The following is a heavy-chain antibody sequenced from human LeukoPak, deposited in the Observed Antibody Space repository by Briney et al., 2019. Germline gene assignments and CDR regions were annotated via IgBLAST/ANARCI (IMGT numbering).Heavy chain of an antibody. CDR3: ARGLRSTVVTRRFIWFDP. CDR1: GGSISSGSYY. CDR2: IYTSGST. D-gene: IGHD4-23*01. Sequence: PSQTLSLTCTVSGGSISSGSYYWSWIRQPAGKGLEWIGRIYTSGSTNCNPSLKSRVTISVDTSKNQFSLELSSVTAADTAVYYCARGLRSTVVTRRFIWFDPWGQGTLVTVSS. J-gene: IGHJ5*02. V-gene: IGHV4-61*02.